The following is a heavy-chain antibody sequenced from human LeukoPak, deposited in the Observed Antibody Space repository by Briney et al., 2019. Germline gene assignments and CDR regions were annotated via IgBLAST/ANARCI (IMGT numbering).Heavy chain of an antibody. CDR1: GYTFTGDY. J-gene: IGHJ4*02. D-gene: IGHD3-10*01. CDR3: ARDYRGVGSGSPFGFDY. CDR2: TNSDSGAT. V-gene: IGHV1-2*02. Sequence: ASVKVSCKASGYTFTGDYIHWVRQAPGQGLEWIGWTNSDSGATNYAQNFQGRVAMTRDSSITTAYMELRRLSSDDTAVYYCARDYRGVGSGSPFGFDYWGQGTLVTVSS.